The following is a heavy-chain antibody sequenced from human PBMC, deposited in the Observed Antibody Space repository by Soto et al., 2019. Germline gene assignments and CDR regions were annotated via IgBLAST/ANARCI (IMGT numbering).Heavy chain of an antibody. D-gene: IGHD2-15*01. CDR3: ARGTPSPLIVRSSRGPWFDP. CDR2: TYTIGTT. CDR1: GGSVSSNY. Sequence: SETLSLTCTVSGGSVSSNYWSWIRQSAGKGLEWIGRTYTIGTTDYNPSLRGRVTISVDTSKNQVSLKLSSVTAADTAVYFCARGTPSPLIVRSSRGPWFDPWGQGTLVTVSS. J-gene: IGHJ5*02. V-gene: IGHV4-4*07.